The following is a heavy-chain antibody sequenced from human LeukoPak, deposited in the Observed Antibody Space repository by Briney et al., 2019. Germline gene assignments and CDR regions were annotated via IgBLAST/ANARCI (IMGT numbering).Heavy chain of an antibody. Sequence: ASVKVSCKASGYTFTSYDINWVRQATGQGLEWMGWMNPNSGNTGYAQKFQGRVTMTRNTSISTAYMGLSSLRSEDTAVYYCARAMDHYYYMDVWGKGTTVTVSS. D-gene: IGHD3/OR15-3a*01. CDR3: ARAMDHYYYMDV. V-gene: IGHV1-8*01. CDR2: MNPNSGNT. CDR1: GYTFTSYD. J-gene: IGHJ6*03.